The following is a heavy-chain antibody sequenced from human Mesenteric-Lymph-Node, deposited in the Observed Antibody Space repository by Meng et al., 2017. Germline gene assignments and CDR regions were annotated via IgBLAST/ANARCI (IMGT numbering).Heavy chain of an antibody. CDR2: INPNSGAT. Sequence: ASVKVSCKASGYNLTDYYMNWVRQAPGQGLEWMAWINPNSGATKYAQKFQGRVTMTRDTSISTAYMELSRLRSDDTAVYYCARGSARGLWFGELSGAFDIWGQGTMVTVSS. CDR3: ARGSARGLWFGELSGAFDI. V-gene: IGHV1-2*02. D-gene: IGHD3-10*01. CDR1: GYNLTDYY. J-gene: IGHJ3*02.